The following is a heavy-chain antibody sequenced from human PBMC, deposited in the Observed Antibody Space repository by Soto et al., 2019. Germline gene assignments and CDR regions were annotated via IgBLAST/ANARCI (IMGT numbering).Heavy chain of an antibody. V-gene: IGHV4-4*02. D-gene: IGHD3-3*01. CDR3: ARGPRILEWLLSPQYGMDV. CDR2: IYHSGST. J-gene: IGHJ6*02. Sequence: NPSETLSLTCAVSGGSISSSNWWSWVRQPPGKGLEWIGEIYHSGSTNYNPSLKSRVTISVDKSKNQFSLKLSSVTAADTAVYYCARGPRILEWLLSPQYGMDVWGQGTTVTVSS. CDR1: GGSISSSNW.